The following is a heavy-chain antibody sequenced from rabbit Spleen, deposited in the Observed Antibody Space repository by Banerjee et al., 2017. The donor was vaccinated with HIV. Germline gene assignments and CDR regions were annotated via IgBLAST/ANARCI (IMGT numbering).Heavy chain of an antibody. D-gene: IGHD2-1*01. Sequence: QSLEESGGDLVKPGASLTLTCTASGVSFSSSSYMCWVRQAPGKGLEWIACIDSGSSGFTYFATWAKGRFTCSKTSSTTVTLQMTRLTAADTATYFCARSTYGYDDYGDLYYAAMDLWGPGTLVTVS. CDR3: ARSTYGYDDYGDLYYAAMDL. V-gene: IGHV1S40*01. CDR2: IDSGSSGFT. CDR1: GVSFSSSSY. J-gene: IGHJ6*01.